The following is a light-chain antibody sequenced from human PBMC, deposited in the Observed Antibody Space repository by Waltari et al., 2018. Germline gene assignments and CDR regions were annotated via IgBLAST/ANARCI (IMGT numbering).Light chain of an antibody. V-gene: IGKV3-20*01. CDR3: QQYGSSVLYT. J-gene: IGKJ2*01. CDR1: QRLTKKS. CDR2: GAS. Sequence: RASQRLTKKSLAWYQQKPGRAPRLLIYGASSRAAGIPDRFSGSGDGTDFTLTISRLEPEDFAVYYCQQYGSSVLYTFGQGTKLEIK.